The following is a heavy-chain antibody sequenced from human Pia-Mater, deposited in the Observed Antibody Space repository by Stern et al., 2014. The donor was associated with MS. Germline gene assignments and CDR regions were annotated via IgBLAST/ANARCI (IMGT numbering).Heavy chain of an antibody. CDR2: IIPIFGAA. CDR1: GGTFTANA. D-gene: IGHD2-21*02. Sequence: VQLVESGAEVKKPGSSVKVSCKASGGTFTANAFSWVRQAPGQGLEWMGGIIPIFGAADYAQNFQGRVAITADESTSTVYMEMSSLRSEDTAVYHCARGAYCGGDCYWGWFDSWGQGTLVTVSS. V-gene: IGHV1-69*01. CDR3: ARGAYCGGDCYWGWFDS. J-gene: IGHJ5*01.